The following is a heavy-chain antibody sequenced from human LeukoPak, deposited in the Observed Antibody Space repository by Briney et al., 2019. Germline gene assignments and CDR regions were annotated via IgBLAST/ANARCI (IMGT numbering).Heavy chain of an antibody. V-gene: IGHV3-64*01. CDR1: GFTFSTYA. D-gene: IGHD1-26*01. CDR3: ARDSSLGMD. J-gene: IGHJ4*02. CDR2: IGGSGVNT. Sequence: GGSLRLSCAASGFTFSTYAMYWVRQAPGKGLEYVSAIGGSGVNTYYANSVKGRFTISRDNSKNTLYLQLGSLRAEDMAVYYCARDSSLGMDWGQGTLVTVSA.